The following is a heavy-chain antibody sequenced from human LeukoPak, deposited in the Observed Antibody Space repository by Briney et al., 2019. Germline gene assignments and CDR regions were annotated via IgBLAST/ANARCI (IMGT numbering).Heavy chain of an antibody. CDR2: IYYSGST. J-gene: IGHJ4*02. Sequence: SETLSLTCTVSGGSMSSSTYYWGWIRQPPGKGLEWIGSIYYSGSTYYNPSLKSRVTISGDTSKNQFSLKLSSITAADTAVYYCATRTIAAPTSKFFDSWGQGTLVTVSS. D-gene: IGHD6-13*01. CDR1: GGSMSSSTYY. CDR3: ATRTIAAPTSKFFDS. V-gene: IGHV4-39*01.